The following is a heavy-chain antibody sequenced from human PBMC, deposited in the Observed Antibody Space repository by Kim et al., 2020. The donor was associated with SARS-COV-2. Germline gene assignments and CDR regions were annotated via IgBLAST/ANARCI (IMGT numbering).Heavy chain of an antibody. J-gene: IGHJ4*02. V-gene: IGHV1-18*01. D-gene: IGHD2-8*01. CDR2: ISGSNGAT. Sequence: ASVKVSCKASGYTFSNYGISWVRLAPGQGLEWMGWISGSNGATKYAQKFQGSVTMTTDTSADTAYMELRSLRSDDTALYYCARAHYSTNSPFFYWGQGTLVTVSS. CDR3: ARAHYSTNSPFFY. CDR1: GYTFSNYG.